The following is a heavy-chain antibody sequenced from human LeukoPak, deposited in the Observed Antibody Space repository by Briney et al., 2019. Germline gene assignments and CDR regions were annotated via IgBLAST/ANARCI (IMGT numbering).Heavy chain of an antibody. J-gene: IGHJ4*02. CDR3: ARSPDPQQQNFDY. CDR1: GFTVSSNY. Sequence: GGSLRLSCAASGFTVSSNYMSWVRQAPGKGLEWVSVIYSADSAYYADSVKGRFTISRDNAKNSLYLQMNSLRAEDTAVYYCARSPDPQQQNFDYWGQGTLVTVSS. CDR2: IYSADSA. V-gene: IGHV3-53*01. D-gene: IGHD1/OR15-1a*01.